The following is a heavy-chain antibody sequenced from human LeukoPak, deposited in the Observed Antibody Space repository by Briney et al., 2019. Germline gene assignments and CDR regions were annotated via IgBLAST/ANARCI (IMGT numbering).Heavy chain of an antibody. V-gene: IGHV3-23*01. CDR2: ISGSGGST. CDR1: GFTFSSYA. J-gene: IGHJ5*02. D-gene: IGHD6-13*01. Sequence: PGGSLRLSCAASGFTFSSYAMSWVCQAPGKGLEWVSAISGSGGSTYYADSVKGRSTISRDNSKNTLYLQMNSLRAEDTAVYYCAKRRGIAAAGTENWFDPWGQGTLVTVSS. CDR3: AKRRGIAAAGTENWFDP.